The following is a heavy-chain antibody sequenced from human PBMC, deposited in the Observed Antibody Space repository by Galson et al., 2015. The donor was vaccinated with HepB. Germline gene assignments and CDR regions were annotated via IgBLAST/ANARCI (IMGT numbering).Heavy chain of an antibody. Sequence: SVKVSCKASGYTFTGYYMHWVRQAPGQGLEWMGWINPNSGGTNYAQKFQGRVTMTRDTSISTAYMELGRLRSDDTAVYYCAREGLWDYDFWSGYYSIFDYWGQGTLVTVSS. V-gene: IGHV1-2*02. CDR1: GYTFTGYY. CDR2: INPNSGGT. D-gene: IGHD3-3*01. J-gene: IGHJ4*02. CDR3: AREGLWDYDFWSGYYSIFDY.